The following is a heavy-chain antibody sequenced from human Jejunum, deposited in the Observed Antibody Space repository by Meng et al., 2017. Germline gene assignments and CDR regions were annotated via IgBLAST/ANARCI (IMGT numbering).Heavy chain of an antibody. CDR3: ARDFEALNGV. J-gene: IGHJ1*01. Sequence: QGQLQGSGPGLGKPWGTLSLTWAVSGDSISSSYWWSWVRQSPGKGLEWIGEIYHSGTTNYNPSLKSRVTLSVDKSKNQFSLNLSSVTAADTAVYFCARDFEALNGVWGQGTLVTVSS. D-gene: IGHD2-8*01. CDR2: IYHSGTT. V-gene: IGHV4-4*02. CDR1: GDSISSSYW.